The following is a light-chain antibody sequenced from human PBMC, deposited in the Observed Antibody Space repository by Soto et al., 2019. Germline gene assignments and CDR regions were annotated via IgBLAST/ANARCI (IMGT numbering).Light chain of an antibody. CDR2: GAS. V-gene: IGKV3-15*01. CDR3: QQYHNWPPWT. Sequence: EIVMTQSPATLSVSPGERATLSCRASQSINSDLAWYQQKPGQAPRLLIYGASTRATDIPARFSGSGSGTEFTLTISNLQSEDFAVYYCQQYHNWPPWTFGQGTKVEIK. J-gene: IGKJ1*01. CDR1: QSINSD.